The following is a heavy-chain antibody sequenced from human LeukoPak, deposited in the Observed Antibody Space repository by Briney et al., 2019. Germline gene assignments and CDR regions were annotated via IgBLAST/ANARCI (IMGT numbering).Heavy chain of an antibody. CDR3: ARDTGYSSDWENFDY. V-gene: IGHV3-30-3*01. J-gene: IGHJ4*02. D-gene: IGHD6-19*01. Sequence: PGGSLRLSCAASGFTFSSYAMSWVRQAPGKGLEWVAVISYDGSNKYYADSVKGRFTISRDNSKITLYLQMNSLRAEDTAMYYCARDTGYSSDWENFDYWGQGTLVTVSS. CDR1: GFTFSSYA. CDR2: ISYDGSNK.